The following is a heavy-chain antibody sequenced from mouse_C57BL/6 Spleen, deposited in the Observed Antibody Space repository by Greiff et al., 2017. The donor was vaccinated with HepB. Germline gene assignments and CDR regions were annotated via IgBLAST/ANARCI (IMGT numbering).Heavy chain of an antibody. J-gene: IGHJ3*01. V-gene: IGHV2-2*01. CDR3: ARGGTTPAY. CDR1: GFSLTSYG. Sequence: VKLVESGPGLVQPSQSLSITCTVSGFSLTSYGVHWVRQSPGKGLEWLGVIWSGGSTDYNAAFISRLSISKDNSKSQVFFKMNSLQADDTAIYYCARGGTTPAYWGQGTLVTVSA. D-gene: IGHD1-1*01. CDR2: IWSGGST.